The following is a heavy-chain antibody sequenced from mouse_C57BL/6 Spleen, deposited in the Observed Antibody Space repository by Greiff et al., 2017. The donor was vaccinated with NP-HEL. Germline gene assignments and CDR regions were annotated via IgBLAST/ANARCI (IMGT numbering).Heavy chain of an antibody. Sequence: VQLVESGAELVRPGTSVKMSCKASGYTFTNYWIGWAKQRPGHGLEWIGDIYPGGGYTNYNEKFKGKATLTADKSSSTAYMQFSSLTSEDSAIYYCARWYDYDVYYFDYWGQGTTLTVSS. D-gene: IGHD2-4*01. CDR1: GYTFTNYW. V-gene: IGHV1-63*01. CDR3: ARWYDYDVYYFDY. CDR2: IYPGGGYT. J-gene: IGHJ2*01.